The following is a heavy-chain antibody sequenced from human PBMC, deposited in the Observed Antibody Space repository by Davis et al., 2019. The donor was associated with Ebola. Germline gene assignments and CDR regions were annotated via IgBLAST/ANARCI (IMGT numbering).Heavy chain of an antibody. CDR2: ISYDGKTT. D-gene: IGHD6-19*01. J-gene: IGHJ4*02. Sequence: GESLKISCTASGFTSGDYAMNWVRQAPGKGLEWVAVISYDGKTTFYADSVKGRFTISRGNSKKTLYLQMNGLRVDDTAIYYCVRGRSGWVLDYWGQGSLVTVSS. CDR1: GFTSGDYA. CDR3: VRGRSGWVLDY. V-gene: IGHV3-30*04.